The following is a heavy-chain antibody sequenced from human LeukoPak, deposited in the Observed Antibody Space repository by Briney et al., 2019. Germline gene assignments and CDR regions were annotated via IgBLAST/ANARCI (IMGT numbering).Heavy chain of an antibody. Sequence: GGSLRLSCAASGFTFSNNWMTWVRQAPGKGLEWMASVKKDASEKYYVDSVKGRFTISRDNAKNSLYLQMNNLRAEDTAVYYCAREGVGYYLDQWGQGTLVTVSS. CDR3: AREGVGYYLDQ. J-gene: IGHJ4*02. V-gene: IGHV3-7*01. CDR2: VKKDASEK. D-gene: IGHD2-15*01. CDR1: GFTFSNNW.